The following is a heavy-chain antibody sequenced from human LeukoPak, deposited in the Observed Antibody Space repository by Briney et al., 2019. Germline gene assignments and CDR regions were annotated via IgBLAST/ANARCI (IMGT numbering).Heavy chain of an antibody. D-gene: IGHD5-12*01. CDR3: AKGSLMDVVATMGDY. J-gene: IGHJ4*02. V-gene: IGHV3-23*01. Sequence: GGSLRLFCAASGFTFSSYAMSWVSQAPGKGLEWVSAISGSGTRTYYADSVKGRFTISRDNSKNTLYLQMNSLRAEDMAIYYCAKGSLMDVVATMGDYWGQGTLVTVSS. CDR1: GFTFSSYA. CDR2: ISGSGTRT.